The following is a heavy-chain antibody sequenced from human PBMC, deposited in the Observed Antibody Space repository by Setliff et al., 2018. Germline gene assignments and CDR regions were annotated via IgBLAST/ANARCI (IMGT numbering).Heavy chain of an antibody. CDR3: ARVGFAYYFWSGYSMKNALDI. CDR2: IYYSGST. J-gene: IGHJ3*02. Sequence: SETLSLTCTVSGGSISSHYWSWIRQPPGKGLEWIGSIYYSGSTNYNHSLKGQVTITVDTSKNQFSLKLSSVTAADTAVYYCARVGFAYYFWSGYSMKNALDIWGQGTMVTVSS. CDR1: GGSISSHY. V-gene: IGHV4-59*11. D-gene: IGHD3-3*01.